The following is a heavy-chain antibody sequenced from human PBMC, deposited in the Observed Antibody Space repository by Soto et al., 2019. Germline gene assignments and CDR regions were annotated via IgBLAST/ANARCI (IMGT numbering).Heavy chain of an antibody. V-gene: IGHV1-18*01. CDR1: GYSFSTYA. CDR2: ITPNSGHT. D-gene: IGHD3-9*01. J-gene: IGHJ5*02. Sequence: QLQLMQSGGEAKNPGASVKVSCEASGYSFSTYAISWLRQAPGQGLEWMGLITPNSGHTNYAQKFQGRLILTTDIPSSTAYMELTSLRYDDTAMYYYATSYDTGFDPWGQGTLVSVS. CDR3: ATSYDTGFDP.